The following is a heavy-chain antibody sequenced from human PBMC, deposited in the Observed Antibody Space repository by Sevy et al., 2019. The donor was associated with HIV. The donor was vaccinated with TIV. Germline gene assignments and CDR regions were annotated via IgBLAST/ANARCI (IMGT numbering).Heavy chain of an antibody. J-gene: IGHJ4*02. CDR1: GFSFSYSY. D-gene: IGHD5-18*01. V-gene: IGHV3-11*01. CDR2: ISGSGNII. Sequence: GGSLRLSCAASGFSFSYSYMSWVRQAPGKGLEWIAYISGSGNIIYYADSVRGRFSISRDNAKKSLYLQMNSLRAEDTAVYFCAKKGYSSGIFYYFDYWGQGTLVTVSS. CDR3: AKKGYSSGIFYYFDY.